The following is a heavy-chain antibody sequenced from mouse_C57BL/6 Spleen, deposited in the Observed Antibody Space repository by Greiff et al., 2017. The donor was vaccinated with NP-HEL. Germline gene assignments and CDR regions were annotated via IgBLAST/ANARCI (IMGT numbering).Heavy chain of an antibody. CDR2: IDPSDSET. Sequence: VQLQQPGAELVRPGSSVKLSCKASGYTFTSYWMHWVKQRPIQGLEWIGNIDPSDSETHYNQKFKDKATLTVDKSSSTAYMQLSSLTSEDSAVYYGARDYYGSSPLGYWGQGTTLTVSS. CDR3: ARDYYGSSPLGY. D-gene: IGHD1-1*01. V-gene: IGHV1-52*01. J-gene: IGHJ2*01. CDR1: GYTFTSYW.